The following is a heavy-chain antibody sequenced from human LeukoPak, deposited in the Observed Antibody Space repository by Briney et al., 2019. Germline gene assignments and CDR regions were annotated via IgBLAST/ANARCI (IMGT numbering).Heavy chain of an antibody. CDR3: ARTGSSSSGSLGC. CDR2: INHSGST. V-gene: IGHV4-34*01. CDR1: GGSFSGYY. D-gene: IGHD6-6*01. Sequence: SETLSLTCAVYGGSFSGYYWSWIRQPPGKVLEWIGEINHSGSTNYNPSLKSRVTISVDTSKNQFSLKLSSVTAADTAVYYCARTGSSSSGSLGCWGQGTLVTVSS. J-gene: IGHJ4*02.